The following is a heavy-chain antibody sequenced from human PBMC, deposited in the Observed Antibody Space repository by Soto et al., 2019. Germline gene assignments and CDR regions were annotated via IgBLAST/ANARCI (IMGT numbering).Heavy chain of an antibody. CDR3: ARDLKAVREYYDILTGYYTPFDY. CDR2: IKQDGSEK. J-gene: IGHJ4*02. D-gene: IGHD3-9*01. Sequence: GGSLRLSCAASGFTFSSYWMSWVRQAPGKGLEWVANIKQDGSEKYYVDSVKGRFTISRDNAKNSLYLQMNSLRAEDTAVYYCARDLKAVREYYDILTGYYTPFDYWGQGPLVTVSS. V-gene: IGHV3-7*03. CDR1: GFTFSSYW.